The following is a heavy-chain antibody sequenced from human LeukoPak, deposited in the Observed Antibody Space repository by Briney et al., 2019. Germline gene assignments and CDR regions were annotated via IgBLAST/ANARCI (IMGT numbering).Heavy chain of an antibody. Sequence: ASVKVSCKASGYTFTNYYMHWVRQAPGQGLEWMGIINPSGGSTSYAQKFQGRVTMTRDTSTSTVYMELSSLRSEDTAVYYCATVDRLVDWGSNWFDPWGQGTLVTVSS. D-gene: IGHD3/OR15-3a*01. CDR1: GYTFTNYY. CDR3: ATVDRLVDWGSNWFDP. J-gene: IGHJ5*02. CDR2: INPSGGST. V-gene: IGHV1-46*01.